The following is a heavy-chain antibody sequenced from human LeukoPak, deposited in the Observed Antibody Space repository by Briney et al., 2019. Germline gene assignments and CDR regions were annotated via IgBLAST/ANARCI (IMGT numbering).Heavy chain of an antibody. CDR2: FDPENGKT. CDR3: ATRGTYDILSRYYFDH. Sequence: ASVKVSCKASGYTLTYLSIHWVRQAPGKGLEWMGGFDPENGKTFYAQKFQGRVTMIEDTSTDTGYMELNSLTSEDTAIYYCATRGTYDILSRYYFDHWGQGSLVIVSS. D-gene: IGHD3-9*01. J-gene: IGHJ4*02. V-gene: IGHV1-24*01. CDR1: GYTLTYLS.